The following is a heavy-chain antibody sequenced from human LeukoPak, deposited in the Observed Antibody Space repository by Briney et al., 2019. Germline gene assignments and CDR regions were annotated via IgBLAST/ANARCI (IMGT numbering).Heavy chain of an antibody. CDR2: IKSKTDGGTT. V-gene: IGHV3-15*01. J-gene: IGHJ3*02. CDR3: TTAVTVTTVAFDI. CDR1: GFTFSNAW. D-gene: IGHD4-17*01. Sequence: GGSLRLSCAASGFTFSNAWMNWVRQAPGKGLEWVGRIKSKTDGGTTGYAAPVKGRFTISRDDSKNTLYLQMNSPKTEDTAVYYCTTAVTVTTVAFDIWGQGTMVTVSS.